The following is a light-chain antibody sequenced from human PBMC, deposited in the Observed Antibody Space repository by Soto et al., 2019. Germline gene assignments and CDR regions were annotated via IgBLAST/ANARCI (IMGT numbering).Light chain of an antibody. CDR2: GAS. V-gene: IGKV3-15*01. CDR1: QSVSSSY. CDR3: QQYNNWPPVT. Sequence: EIVLTQSPGTLSLSPGERATLSCRASQSVSSSYLAWYQQKPGLPPRVLIYGASTRAAGIPARFSGSGSGTEFNLSISSLQSEDSAVYYCQQYNNWPPVTFGQGTRLET. J-gene: IGKJ5*01.